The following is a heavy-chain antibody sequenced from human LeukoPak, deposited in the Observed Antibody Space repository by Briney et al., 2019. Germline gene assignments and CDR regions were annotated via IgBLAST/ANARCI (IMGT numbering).Heavy chain of an antibody. J-gene: IGHJ4*02. CDR1: GFTFSDYW. D-gene: IGHD6-13*01. CDR3: VRAIAAAASY. CDR2: IKQDGSEI. V-gene: IGHV3-7*01. Sequence: AGGSLRLSCATSGFTFSDYWMHWVRQAPERGLEWVANIKQDGSEIYYVDSVKGRFTITRDNAKNSLSLQMNSLRAEDTAVYYCVRAIAAAASYWGQGTLVTVSS.